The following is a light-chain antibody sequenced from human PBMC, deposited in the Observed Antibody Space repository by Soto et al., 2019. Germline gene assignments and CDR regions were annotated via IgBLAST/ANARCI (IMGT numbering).Light chain of an antibody. CDR1: SSNIGAGYD. CDR2: GNS. CDR3: QSYDSSLAVV. Sequence: VLTQPPSVSGAPGQRVTISCTGSSSNIGAGYDVHWYQQLPGTAPKLLIYGNSNRPSGVPDRFSGSKSGTSASLAITGLQAEDEADYYCQSYDSSLAVVFGGGTKLTVL. V-gene: IGLV1-40*01. J-gene: IGLJ2*01.